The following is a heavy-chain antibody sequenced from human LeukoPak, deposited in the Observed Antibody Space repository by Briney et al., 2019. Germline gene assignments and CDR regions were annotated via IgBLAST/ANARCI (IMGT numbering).Heavy chain of an antibody. CDR3: ARQTGGYCSGTTCYTYDY. D-gene: IGHD2-2*02. V-gene: IGHV4-39*01. CDR2: IYYTGYT. CDR1: GGSINSDSYY. J-gene: IGHJ4*02. Sequence: SETLSLTCTVSGGSINSDSYYWGWIRRPPGKGLEWIGSIYYTGYTFYNPSLKSRVTMSVDTSKNQFSLKLTSVTAADTAVYYCARQTGGYCSGTTCYTYDYWGQGTLVTVSS.